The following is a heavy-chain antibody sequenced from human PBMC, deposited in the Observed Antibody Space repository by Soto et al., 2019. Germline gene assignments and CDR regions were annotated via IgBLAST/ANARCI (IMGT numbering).Heavy chain of an antibody. D-gene: IGHD3-3*01. CDR3: ARDTIFGVAADAFDI. J-gene: IGHJ3*02. Sequence: GSLRLSCAASGFTFSSYSMNWVRQAPGKGLEWVSYISSSSSTIYYADSVKGRFTISRDNAKNSLYLQMNSLRAEDTAVYYCARDTIFGVAADAFDIWGQGTMVTVSS. CDR2: ISSSSSTI. CDR1: GFTFSSYS. V-gene: IGHV3-48*01.